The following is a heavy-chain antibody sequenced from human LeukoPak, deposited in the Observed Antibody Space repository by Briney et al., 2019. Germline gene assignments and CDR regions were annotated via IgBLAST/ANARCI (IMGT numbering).Heavy chain of an antibody. V-gene: IGHV3-30*04. CDR2: ISRDGRTE. CDR1: GFAFSNFA. J-gene: IGHJ4*02. Sequence: PGGSLRLSCAASGFAFSNFAMHWVRQAPGKGLEWVAHISRDGRTEYYSDSVKGRLSTSRDNSKNTLYLQMNSLRAEDTAVYYCAKDGQYYDYVWGSYRHDYWGQGTLVTVSS. D-gene: IGHD3-16*02. CDR3: AKDGQYYDYVWGSYRHDY.